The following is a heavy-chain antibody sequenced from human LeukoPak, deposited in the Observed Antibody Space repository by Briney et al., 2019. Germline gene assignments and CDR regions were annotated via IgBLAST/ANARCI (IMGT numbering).Heavy chain of an antibody. V-gene: IGHV1-2*02. J-gene: IGHJ4*02. D-gene: IGHD2-15*01. Sequence: GASVKVSCKASGYTFSGYYMHWVRQASGQGLEWMGWINPNSGGTNYAQKFQGRVTMIRDTSISTAYMELSRLRSDDTAVYYCARDRGYCSGGSCQNFDYWGQGTLATVSS. CDR3: ARDRGYCSGGSCQNFDY. CDR2: INPNSGGT. CDR1: GYTFSGYY.